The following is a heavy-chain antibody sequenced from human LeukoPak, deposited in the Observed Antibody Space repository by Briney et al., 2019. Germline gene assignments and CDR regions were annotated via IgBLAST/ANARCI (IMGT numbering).Heavy chain of an antibody. J-gene: IGHJ4*03. CDR1: GGSFTGYY. V-gene: IGHV4-34*01. CDR2: VNHRGDT. Sequence: SETLSLTCAVYGGSFTGYYWSWIRQSPGKGLQWIAEVNHRGDTSYNPSVKGRVTISVDTSKNQFSLKVTSLTAADTAVYYCARGPTISDTGYFDYWGQGTLVTVSS. D-gene: IGHD2-21*01. CDR3: ARGPTISDTGYFDY.